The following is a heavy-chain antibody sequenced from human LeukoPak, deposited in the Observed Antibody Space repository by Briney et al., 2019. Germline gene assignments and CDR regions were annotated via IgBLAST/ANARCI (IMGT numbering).Heavy chain of an antibody. CDR3: AREMATINRGFDY. J-gene: IGHJ4*02. D-gene: IGHD5-24*01. CDR2: VYYSGTT. V-gene: IGHV4-39*07. CDR1: GGSISGGRYY. Sequence: SETLSLTCTVSGGSISGGRYYWAWIRQPPGKGLEWIGSVYYSGTTYYNPSLESRVTISVDTSKNQFSLKLSSVTAADTAVYYCAREMATINRGFDYWGQGTLVTVSS.